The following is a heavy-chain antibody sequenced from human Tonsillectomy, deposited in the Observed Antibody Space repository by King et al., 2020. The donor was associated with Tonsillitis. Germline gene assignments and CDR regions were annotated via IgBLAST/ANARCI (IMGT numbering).Heavy chain of an antibody. CDR1: GFSLSTSGVG. CDR2: IYWDDNQ. CDR3: SRGSGNYYDYYFDY. Sequence: TLKESGPTMVKPTQTLTLTCTFSGFSLSTSGVGVGWIRQPPGKALEWLALIYWDDNQRYSPSLKSRLIITKDTSKNQVVLTMTNLDPADTATYYCSRGSGNYYDYYFDYWGQGTLVTVSS. D-gene: IGHD3-10*01. J-gene: IGHJ4*02. V-gene: IGHV2-5*02.